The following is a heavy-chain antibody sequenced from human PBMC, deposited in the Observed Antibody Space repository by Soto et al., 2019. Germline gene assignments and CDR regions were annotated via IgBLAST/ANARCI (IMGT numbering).Heavy chain of an antibody. D-gene: IGHD4-17*01. V-gene: IGHV3-23*01. CDR1: GFIFSTYA. Sequence: GSLRLSCAASGFIFSTYAMNWVRQAPGKGLEWVSAISSSGDSTYYAESVRGRFTISRDNSINTLYLQLRSLRPEDTAVYYCAHPRGYGVFDAVDIWGQGTMVTVSS. CDR2: ISSSGDST. J-gene: IGHJ3*02. CDR3: AHPRGYGVFDAVDI.